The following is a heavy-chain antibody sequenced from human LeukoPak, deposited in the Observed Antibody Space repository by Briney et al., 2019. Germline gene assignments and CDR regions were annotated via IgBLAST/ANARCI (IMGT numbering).Heavy chain of an antibody. Sequence: GGSLRLSCAASGFTFVTYAMTWVRQAPGQGLEWVSALSGRGGSTYYADSVKGRFTISRDNSKNTVYLQMHSLRAEDTAIYYCAKGLGDDFWNGYSSSLDYWGQGTLVTVSS. V-gene: IGHV3-23*01. J-gene: IGHJ4*02. CDR1: GFTFVTYA. CDR3: AKGLGDDFWNGYSSSLDY. D-gene: IGHD3-3*01. CDR2: LSGRGGST.